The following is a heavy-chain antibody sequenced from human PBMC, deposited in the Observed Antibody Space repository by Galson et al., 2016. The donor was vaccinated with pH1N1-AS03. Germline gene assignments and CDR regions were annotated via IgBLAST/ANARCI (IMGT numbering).Heavy chain of an antibody. D-gene: IGHD3/OR15-3a*01. CDR3: IKGGAASADFFDI. Sequence: SLRLSCAASGFTFSRHCMTWVRQAPGKGLEWVANINRDGSEKDYLDSVKGRFTISRDSAKNSLNLQMNNLRAEDTALYYCIKGGAASADFFDIWGQGTMVTVSS. CDR1: GFTFSRHC. V-gene: IGHV3-7*03. J-gene: IGHJ3*02. CDR2: INRDGSEK.